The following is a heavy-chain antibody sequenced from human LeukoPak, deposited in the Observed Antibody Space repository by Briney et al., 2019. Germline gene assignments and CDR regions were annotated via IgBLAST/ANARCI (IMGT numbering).Heavy chain of an antibody. D-gene: IGHD7-27*01. Sequence: TSETLSLTCTVSGGSISSNCWSWIRQPPRKGLEWIGYINTSGSTNNNPSLRSGVSISLDTSGNQFSLKLTSVTAADTAVYYCARRGNWGFFDYWGQGILVSVSS. V-gene: IGHV4-4*09. CDR1: GGSISSNC. CDR3: ARRGNWGFFDY. CDR2: INTSGST. J-gene: IGHJ4*02.